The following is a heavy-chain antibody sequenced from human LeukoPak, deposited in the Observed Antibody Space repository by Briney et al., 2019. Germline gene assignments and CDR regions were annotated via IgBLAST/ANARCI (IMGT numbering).Heavy chain of an antibody. V-gene: IGHV4-30-2*01. CDR2: IYHSGST. CDR1: GGSISSGGYY. CDR3: ATGIAAALNWFDP. Sequence: SQTLSLTCTVSGGSISSGGYYWSWIRQPPGKGLEWIGYIYHSGSTYYNPSLKSRVTISVDTSKNQFSLKLSSVTAADTAVYYCATGIAAALNWFDPWGQGTLVTVSS. D-gene: IGHD6-13*01. J-gene: IGHJ5*02.